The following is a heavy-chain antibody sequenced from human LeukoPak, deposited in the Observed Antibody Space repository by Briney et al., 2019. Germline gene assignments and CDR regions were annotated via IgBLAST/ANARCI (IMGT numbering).Heavy chain of an antibody. Sequence: QSSETLSLTCTVSGGSISSNYWSWIRQPPGKGLEWVSYISSSGSTIYYADSVKGRFTISRDNAKNSLYLQMNSLRAEDTAVYYCARDGRSGYDPDANHDYWGQGTLVTVSS. D-gene: IGHD5-12*01. CDR3: ARDGRSGYDPDANHDY. CDR1: GGSISSNY. V-gene: IGHV3-11*01. CDR2: ISSSGSTI. J-gene: IGHJ4*02.